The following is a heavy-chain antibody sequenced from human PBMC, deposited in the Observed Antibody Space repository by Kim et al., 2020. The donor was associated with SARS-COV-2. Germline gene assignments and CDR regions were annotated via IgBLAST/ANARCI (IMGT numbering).Heavy chain of an antibody. D-gene: IGHD3-22*01. CDR3: ASSHDSSGFYDAFDI. Sequence: DSVTARFTIARDNSKNSLYLQMNSLRAEDTAVYYCASSHDSSGFYDAFDIWGQGTMVTVSS. J-gene: IGHJ3*02. V-gene: IGHV3-7*01.